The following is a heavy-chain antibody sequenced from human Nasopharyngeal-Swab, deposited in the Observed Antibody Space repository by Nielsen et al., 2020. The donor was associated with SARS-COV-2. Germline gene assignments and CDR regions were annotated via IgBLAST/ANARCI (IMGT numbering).Heavy chain of an antibody. J-gene: IGHJ4*02. CDR1: GGSISSYY. CDR2: IYYSGST. D-gene: IGHD6-6*01. V-gene: IGHV4-59*08. CDR3: ASLGQSIAARPSRFNQYYFDY. Sequence: SETLSLTCTVSGGSISSYYWSWIRQPPGKGLEWIGYIYYSGSTNYNPSLKSRVTISVDTSKNQFSLKLSSVTAADTAVYYCASLGQSIAARPSRFNQYYFDYWGQGTLVTVSS.